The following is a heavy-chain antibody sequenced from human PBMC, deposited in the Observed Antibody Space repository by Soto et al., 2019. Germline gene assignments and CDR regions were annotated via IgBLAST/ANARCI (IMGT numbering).Heavy chain of an antibody. CDR2: ISGSGDTT. CDR1: GFTFRHYA. Sequence: EVQLLESGGGLVQPGESLRLSCTASGFTFRHYAMTWVRQAPGKGLEWVSSISGSGDTTHHADSVKGRFSISRDNSKDTLYLQMNSLRADDTALYYCAKENLVVVTSGDFDNWGQGTLVTVSS. CDR3: AKENLVVVTSGDFDN. V-gene: IGHV3-23*01. J-gene: IGHJ4*02. D-gene: IGHD2-21*02.